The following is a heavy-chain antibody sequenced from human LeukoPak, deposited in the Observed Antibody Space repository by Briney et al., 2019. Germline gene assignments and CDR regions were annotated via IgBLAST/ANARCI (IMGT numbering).Heavy chain of an antibody. CDR2: INPNSGGT. Sequence: ASVKVSCKASGYTFAGYYMHWVRQAPGQGLEWMGWINPNSGGTNYAQKFQGRVTMTRDTSISTAYMELSRLRSDDTAVYYCARGTVYSSSSITHYYYYYMDVWGKGTTVTVSS. CDR3: ARGTVYSSSSITHYYYYYMDV. D-gene: IGHD6-6*01. J-gene: IGHJ6*03. CDR1: GYTFAGYY. V-gene: IGHV1-2*02.